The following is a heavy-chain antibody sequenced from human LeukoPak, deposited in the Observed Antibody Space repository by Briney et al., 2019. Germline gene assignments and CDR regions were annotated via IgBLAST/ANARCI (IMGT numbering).Heavy chain of an antibody. CDR3: ARDETKGSGINDAFDI. CDR1: GGSISSSNW. J-gene: IGHJ3*02. D-gene: IGHD3-10*01. CDR2: IYHSGST. Sequence: SETLSLTCAVSGGSISSSNWWSWVRQPPGKGLEWIGEIYHSGSTNYNPSLKSRVTISVDKSKNQFSLKLSSVTAADTAVYYCARDETKGSGINDAFDIWGQGTMVTVSS. V-gene: IGHV4-4*02.